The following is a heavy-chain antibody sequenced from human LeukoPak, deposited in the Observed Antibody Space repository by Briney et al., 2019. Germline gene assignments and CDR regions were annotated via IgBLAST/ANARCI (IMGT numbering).Heavy chain of an antibody. CDR2: FDPEDGET. V-gene: IGHV1-24*01. D-gene: IGHD2-15*01. J-gene: IGHJ6*02. CDR1: GYTLTELS. CDR3: ARDSRVGYHYYGMDV. Sequence: ASVKVSCKVSGYTLTELSMHWVRQAPGKGLEWMGGFDPEDGETIYAQKFQGRVTITADESTSTAYMELSSLRSEDTAVYYCARDSRVGYHYYGMDVWGQGTTVTVSS.